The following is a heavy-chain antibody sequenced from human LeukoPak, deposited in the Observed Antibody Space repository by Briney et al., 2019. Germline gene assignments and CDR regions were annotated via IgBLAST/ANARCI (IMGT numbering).Heavy chain of an antibody. CDR1: GGSISSYY. J-gene: IGHJ4*02. D-gene: IGHD2-15*01. CDR3: ATILSGYCSGGSCYGGDY. Sequence: SETLSPTCTVSGGSISSYYWSWIRQPPGKGLEWIGEINHSGSTNYNPSLKSRVTISVDTSKNQFSLKLSSVTAADTAVYYCATILSGYCSGGSCYGGDYWGQGTLVTVSS. CDR2: INHSGST. V-gene: IGHV4-34*01.